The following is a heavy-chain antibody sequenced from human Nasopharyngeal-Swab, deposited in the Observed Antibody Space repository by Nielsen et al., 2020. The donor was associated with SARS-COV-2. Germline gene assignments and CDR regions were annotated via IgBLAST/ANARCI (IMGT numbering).Heavy chain of an antibody. D-gene: IGHD4-23*01. Sequence: WIRQPPGKGLEWIGRIYYSGSTYYNPSLKSRVTISVDTSKNQFSLKLSSVTAADTAVYYCARGDAYGGNLYYGMDVWGQGTTVTVSS. CDR3: ARGDAYGGNLYYGMDV. V-gene: IGHV4-39*07. CDR2: IYYSGST. J-gene: IGHJ6*02.